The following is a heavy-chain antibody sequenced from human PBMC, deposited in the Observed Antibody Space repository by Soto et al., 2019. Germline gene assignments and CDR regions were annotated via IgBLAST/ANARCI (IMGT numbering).Heavy chain of an antibody. J-gene: IGHJ4*02. CDR2: ISYDGSNK. Sequence: QVQLVESGGGVVQPGRSLRLSCAASGFTFSSYAMHWVRQAPGKGLEWVAVISYDGSNKYYADSVKGRFTISRDNSKNTLYLQMNSLRAEDTAVYYCARDPDYGCPSYYFDYWGQGTLVTVSS. CDR1: GFTFSSYA. V-gene: IGHV3-30-3*01. D-gene: IGHD4-17*01. CDR3: ARDPDYGCPSYYFDY.